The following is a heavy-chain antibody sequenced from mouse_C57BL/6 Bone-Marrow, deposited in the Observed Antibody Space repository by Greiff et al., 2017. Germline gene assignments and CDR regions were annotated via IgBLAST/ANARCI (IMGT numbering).Heavy chain of an antibody. V-gene: IGHV1-78*01. D-gene: IGHD1-1*01. CDR2: IYPGGGST. CDR1: GYTFTDYS. CDR3: ARRSGGRDRVWLAY. J-gene: IGHJ3*01. Sequence: QVQLQQSDAELVKPGASVKISCKASGYTFTDYSIAWMKQRPEQGLEWIGYIYPGGGSTNYNEKFKGKDTFTADKSSSTAYMQLNSLTSEDSAVYFCARRSGGRDRVWLAYWGQGTMVTVSA.